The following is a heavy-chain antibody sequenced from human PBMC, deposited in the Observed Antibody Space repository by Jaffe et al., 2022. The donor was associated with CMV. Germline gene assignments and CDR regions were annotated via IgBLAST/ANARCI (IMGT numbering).Heavy chain of an antibody. D-gene: IGHD5-12*01. V-gene: IGHV3-9*01. J-gene: IGHJ4*02. CDR2: ISWNSGSI. CDR1: GFTFDDYA. Sequence: EVQLVESGGGLVQPGRSLRLSCAASGFTFDDYAMHWVRQAPGKGLEWVSGISWNSGSIGYADSVKGRFTISRDNAKNSLYLQMNSLRAEDTALYYCAKVGVPDIVATTPAYYFDYWGQGTLVTVSS. CDR3: AKVGVPDIVATTPAYYFDY.